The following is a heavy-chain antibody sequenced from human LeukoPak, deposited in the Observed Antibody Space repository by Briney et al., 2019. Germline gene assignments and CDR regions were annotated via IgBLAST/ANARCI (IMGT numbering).Heavy chain of an antibody. V-gene: IGHV3-66*01. D-gene: IGHD3-9*01. CDR1: GFTFSRNY. Sequence: PGWSLRLSCAASGFTFSRNYMNWVRQAPGKGLEWVSVIYSGVTTYYADSVKGRFIISRDNSKNTLYLQMNSRRGEDTAVYYWARETPPGYHILAGYDYDAMDVWGQGTTVTVSS. CDR2: IYSGVTT. J-gene: IGHJ6*02. CDR3: ARETPPGYHILAGYDYDAMDV.